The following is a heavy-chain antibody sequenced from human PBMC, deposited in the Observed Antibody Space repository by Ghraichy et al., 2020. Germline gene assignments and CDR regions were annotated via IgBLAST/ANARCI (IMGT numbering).Heavy chain of an antibody. CDR1: GGSISSYY. V-gene: IGHV4-59*01. CDR3: ARTRQGVWYYFDY. Sequence: SETLSLTCTVSGGSISSYYWSWIRQPPGKGLEWIGYIYYSGGTNYNPSLKSRVTISVDTSKNQFSLKLSSVTAADTAVYYCARTRQGVWYYFDYWGQGTLVTVSS. D-gene: IGHD2-21*01. J-gene: IGHJ4*02. CDR2: IYYSGGT.